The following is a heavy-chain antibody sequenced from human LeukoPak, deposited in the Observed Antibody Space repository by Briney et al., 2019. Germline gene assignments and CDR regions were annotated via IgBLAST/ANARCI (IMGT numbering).Heavy chain of an antibody. CDR2: IRSKAYGGTT. V-gene: IGHV3-49*04. CDR1: GFTFGDYA. CDR3: TRDRRPTTVTELDY. J-gene: IGHJ4*02. D-gene: IGHD4-11*01. Sequence: GGSLRLSCTASGFTFGDYAMSWVRQAPGKGLEWVGFIRSKAYGGTTEYAASVKGRFTISRDDSKSIAYLQMNSLKTEDTAVYYCTRDRRPTTVTELDYWGQGTLVTVSS.